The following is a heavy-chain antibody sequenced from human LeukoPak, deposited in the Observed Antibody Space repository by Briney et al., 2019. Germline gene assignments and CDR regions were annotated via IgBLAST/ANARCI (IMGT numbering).Heavy chain of an antibody. J-gene: IGHJ4*02. Sequence: GRPLRLSCAASGFTFSSYAMHWGRQAPGKGLEWVAVISYDGSNKYYADSVQGRFTISRDNSKNTLYLQMSSLRAEDTAVYYCVKITSVTGGDCWGQGTGHPVSS. CDR1: GFTFSSYA. CDR3: VKITSVTGGDC. D-gene: IGHD1-1*01. CDR2: ISYDGSNK. V-gene: IGHV3-30-3*02.